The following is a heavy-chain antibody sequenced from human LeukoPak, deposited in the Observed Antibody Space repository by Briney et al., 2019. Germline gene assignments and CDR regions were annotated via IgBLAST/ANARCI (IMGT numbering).Heavy chain of an antibody. CDR2: IIPIFGTA. Sequence: ASVKVPCKASGGTFSSYAISWVRQAPGQGLEWMGGIIPIFGTANYAQKFQGRVTITADESTSTAYMELSSLRSEDTAVYYCARFTGIVVVPAANWFDPWGQGTLVTVSS. CDR3: ARFTGIVVVPAANWFDP. V-gene: IGHV1-69*13. D-gene: IGHD2-2*01. CDR1: GGTFSSYA. J-gene: IGHJ5*02.